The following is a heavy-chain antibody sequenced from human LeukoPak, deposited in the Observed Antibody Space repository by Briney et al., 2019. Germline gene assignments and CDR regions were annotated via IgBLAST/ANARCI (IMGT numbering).Heavy chain of an antibody. V-gene: IGHV3-7*01. J-gene: IGHJ4*02. CDR3: ARGTLLPGIDY. D-gene: IGHD1-26*01. Sequence: PGGSLRLSCAGYGFTFSSYWMNWVRQAPGKGLEWVANINQDVVDSVKGRLTISRDNAKNSLYLQVNSLRAEDTAVYYCARGTLLPGIDYWGQGTLVTVSS. CDR1: GFTFSSYW. CDR2: INQDV.